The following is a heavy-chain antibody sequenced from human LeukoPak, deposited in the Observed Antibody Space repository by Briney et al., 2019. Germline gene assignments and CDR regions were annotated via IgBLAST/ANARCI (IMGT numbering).Heavy chain of an antibody. Sequence: SETLSLTCGVSGGSLRDYYWTWIRQAPGQGPEWIGEVNYHGRTNYNPSLDSRVTISIDTSKSQFSLKLSPVTAADTAVYYCARGILVMVYATLDHWGPGTRVTVSS. J-gene: IGHJ4*02. CDR1: GGSLRDYY. D-gene: IGHD2-8*01. V-gene: IGHV4-34*01. CDR3: ARGILVMVYATLDH. CDR2: VNYHGRT.